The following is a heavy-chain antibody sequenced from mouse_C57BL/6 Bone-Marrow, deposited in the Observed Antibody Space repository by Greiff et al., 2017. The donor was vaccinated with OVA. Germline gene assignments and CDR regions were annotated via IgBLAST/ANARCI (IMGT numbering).Heavy chain of an antibody. D-gene: IGHD1-1*01. CDR2: IYPRDGST. V-gene: IGHV1-85*01. CDR3: ARGMGGSSDVLDY. J-gene: IGHJ2*01. CDR1: GYTFTSYG. Sequence: QVQLQQSGPELVKPGASVKLSCKASGYTFTSYGINWVKQRPGQGLEWIGCIYPRDGSTKYNEKFKGKATLTVDTSSSTAYMQLHSLTWEQSAVYFCARGMGGSSDVLDYWGQGTTLTVSS.